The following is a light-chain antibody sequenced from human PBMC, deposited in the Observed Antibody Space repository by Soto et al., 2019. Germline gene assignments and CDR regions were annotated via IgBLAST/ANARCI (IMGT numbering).Light chain of an antibody. CDR2: GAH. J-gene: IGKJ3*01. CDR3: QQYMNWRPFT. CDR1: ESISRN. V-gene: IGKV3-15*01. Sequence: ELVMTQSPAPLSVSPGERVTLACRASESISRNLAWYQQKPGQAPRLLIYGAHSRDTGVPARFSGGGSGSAFTLTISSLQSEDSAVYFCQQYMNWRPFTFAPGTKVDV.